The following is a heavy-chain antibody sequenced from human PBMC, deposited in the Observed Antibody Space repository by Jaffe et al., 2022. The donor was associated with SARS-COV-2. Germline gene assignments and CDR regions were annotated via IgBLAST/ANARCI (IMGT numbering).Heavy chain of an antibody. CDR3: AKGLGGWLANWFDP. CDR2: ISWNSGSI. Sequence: EVQLVESGGGLVQPGRSLRLSCAASGFTFDDYAMHWVRQAPGKGLEWVSGISWNSGSIGYADSVKGRFTISRDNAKNSLYLQMNSLRAEDTALYYCAKGLGGWLANWFDPWGQGTLVTVSS. CDR1: GFTFDDYA. J-gene: IGHJ5*02. D-gene: IGHD6-19*01. V-gene: IGHV3-9*01.